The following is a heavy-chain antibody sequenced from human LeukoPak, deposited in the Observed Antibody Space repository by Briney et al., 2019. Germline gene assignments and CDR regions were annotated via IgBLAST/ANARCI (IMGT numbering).Heavy chain of an antibody. CDR2: LNTNTGNP. Sequence: ASVKVSCKASGYSFTSHALNWLRQAPGQGPEWMGRLNTNTGNPTYAQGFTGRFVFSLDTSVSTAYLQISSLKAEDTAVYYCARTFDDYYGMDVWGQGTTVTVSS. CDR3: ARTFDDYYGMDV. D-gene: IGHD3-9*01. J-gene: IGHJ6*02. V-gene: IGHV7-4-1*02. CDR1: GYSFTSHA.